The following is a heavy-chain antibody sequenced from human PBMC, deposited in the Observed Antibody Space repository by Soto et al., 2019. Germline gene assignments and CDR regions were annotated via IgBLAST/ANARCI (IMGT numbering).Heavy chain of an antibody. V-gene: IGHV1-69*04. CDR1: GGTFSSYT. Sequence: GASVKVSCKASGGTFSSYTISWVRQAPGQGLEWMGRIVPILGIANYAQKFQGRVTITADKSTSTAYMELSSLRSEDTAVYYCARDTYYYGSGSSSYNWFDPSGQGTLVTVSS. D-gene: IGHD3-10*01. CDR3: ARDTYYYGSGSSSYNWFDP. CDR2: IVPILGIA. J-gene: IGHJ5*02.